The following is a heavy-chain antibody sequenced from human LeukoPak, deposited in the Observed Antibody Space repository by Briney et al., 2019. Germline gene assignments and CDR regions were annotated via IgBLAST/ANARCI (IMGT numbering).Heavy chain of an antibody. CDR3: ARGRYYYGSGSYYPKGFDY. CDR2: INHSGST. Sequence: SETLSLTCAVYGGSFNGYYWSWIRQPPGKGLEWIGEINHSGSTNYNPSLKSRVTIPVDTSKNQFSLKLSSVTAADTAVYYCARGRYYYGSGSYYPKGFDYWGQGTLVTVSS. V-gene: IGHV4-34*01. CDR1: GGSFNGYY. J-gene: IGHJ4*02. D-gene: IGHD3-10*01.